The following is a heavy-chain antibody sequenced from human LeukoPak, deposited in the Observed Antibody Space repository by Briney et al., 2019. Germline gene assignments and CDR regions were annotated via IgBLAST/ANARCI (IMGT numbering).Heavy chain of an antibody. V-gene: IGHV3-23*01. J-gene: IGHJ4*02. Sequence: AGGSLRLSCAASGFSVGSNYMSWVRQAPGKGLEWVSSIGGSGDNTFYADSVKDRFTISRDNSKNTLFLQMNSLRAEDTAVYYCAKGRGTTVTSAANYWGQGTLVTVSS. CDR2: IGGSGDNT. D-gene: IGHD4-17*01. CDR1: GFSVGSNY. CDR3: AKGRGTTVTSAANY.